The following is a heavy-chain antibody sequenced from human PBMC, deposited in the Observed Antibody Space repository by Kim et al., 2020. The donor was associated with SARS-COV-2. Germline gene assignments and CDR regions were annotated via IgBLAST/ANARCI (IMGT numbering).Heavy chain of an antibody. J-gene: IGHJ6*02. CDR1: GFTFSSYA. Sequence: GGSLRLSCAASGFTFSSYAMSWVRQAPGKGLEWVSVISGGGVNKFYADSVRGRFTIPRDNSKNTLYLQMNSLRDEDTALYYCAKVVVMDDYNYYYYYGMDVWGQGTTVTVSS. CDR3: AKVVVMDDYNYYYYYGMDV. CDR2: ISGGGVNK. V-gene: IGHV3-23*01. D-gene: IGHD4-4*01.